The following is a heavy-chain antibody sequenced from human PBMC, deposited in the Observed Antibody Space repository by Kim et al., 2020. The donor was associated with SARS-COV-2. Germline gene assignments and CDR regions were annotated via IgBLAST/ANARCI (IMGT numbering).Heavy chain of an antibody. D-gene: IGHD3-3*01. J-gene: IGHJ6*02. CDR3: ATNDFWSGYYDYYYGMDV. V-gene: IGHV3-30*03. Sequence: KGRFTISRDNSKNTLYLQMNSLRAEDTAVYDCATNDFWSGYYDYYYGMDVWGQGTTVTVSS.